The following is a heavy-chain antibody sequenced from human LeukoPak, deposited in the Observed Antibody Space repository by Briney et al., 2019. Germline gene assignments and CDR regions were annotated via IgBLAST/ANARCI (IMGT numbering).Heavy chain of an antibody. D-gene: IGHD6-13*01. CDR2: ILPDGSNS. V-gene: IGHV3-30-3*01. CDR3: ARDTYASXWXPLIH. CDR1: GFTFSXYA. J-gene: IGHJ4*02. Sequence: LSCXASGFTFSXYAXYWVXQAXGKGLXWVXVILPDGSNSFYADSVKGRFTISRDNSKDTLFLQMSSLSSEDTALYYCARDTYASXWXPLIHWGQGTLVTXSS.